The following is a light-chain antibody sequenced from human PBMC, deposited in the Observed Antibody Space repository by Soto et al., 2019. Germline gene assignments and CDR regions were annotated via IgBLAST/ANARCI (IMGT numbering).Light chain of an antibody. Sequence: EIVMTQSPATLSVSPGERAPLSCRARHRVSSYLAWYQQKPGQAPRLLIFATSTRATGIPARFSGSGSGTEFTLTISSLQSEDFAVYYCQQYNNWPLTFGGGTKVDIK. CDR1: HRVSSY. J-gene: IGKJ4*01. CDR2: ATS. CDR3: QQYNNWPLT. V-gene: IGKV3-15*01.